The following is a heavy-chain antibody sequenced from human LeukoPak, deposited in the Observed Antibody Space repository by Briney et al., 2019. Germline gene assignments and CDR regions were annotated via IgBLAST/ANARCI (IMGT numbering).Heavy chain of an antibody. CDR2: ISSSSSYI. J-gene: IGHJ4*02. CDR3: ARDQDSYGQDYYDSSGYYR. CDR1: GFTFSRYW. D-gene: IGHD3-22*01. V-gene: IGHV3-21*01. Sequence: GGSLRLSCAASGFTFSRYWMSWVRQAPGKGLEWVSSISSSSSYIYYADSVKGRFTISRDNAKNSLYLQMNSLRAEDTAVYYCARDQDSYGQDYYDSSGYYRWGQGTLVTVSS.